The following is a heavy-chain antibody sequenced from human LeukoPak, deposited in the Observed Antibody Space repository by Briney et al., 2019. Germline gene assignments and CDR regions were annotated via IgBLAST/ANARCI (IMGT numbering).Heavy chain of an antibody. J-gene: IGHJ4*02. CDR3: ARSGRVVVVPAASSFDY. CDR2: INPSGGST. V-gene: IGHV1-46*01. Sequence: ASVKVSCKASGYTLTSYYMHWVRQAPGQGLEWMGIINPSGGSTSYAQKFQGRVTMTRDTSTGTVYMELNSLRSEDTAVYYCARSGRVVVVPAASSFDYWGQGTLVTVSS. CDR1: GYTLTSYY. D-gene: IGHD2-2*01.